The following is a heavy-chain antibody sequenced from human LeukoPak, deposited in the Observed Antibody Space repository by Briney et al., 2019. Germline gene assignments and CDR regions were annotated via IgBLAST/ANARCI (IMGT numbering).Heavy chain of an antibody. Sequence: SETLSLTCAVSGYFISSGYYWGWIRQPPGKGLEWIGGVSHSVSTFYTPSLKSRVTISVDPSRNQFSLKLSSLTAADTAVYYCASTALGYCTTSSCPDYWGPGTLVTVSS. J-gene: IGHJ4*02. CDR3: ASTALGYCTTSSCPDY. CDR1: GYFISSGYY. D-gene: IGHD2-2*01. V-gene: IGHV4-38-2*01. CDR2: VSHSVST.